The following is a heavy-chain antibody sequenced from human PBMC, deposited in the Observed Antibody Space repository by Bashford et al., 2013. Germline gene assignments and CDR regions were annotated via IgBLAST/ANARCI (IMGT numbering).Heavy chain of an antibody. D-gene: IGHD6-13*01. V-gene: IGHV1-69*13. Sequence: SVKVSCKASGGTFSSYAISWVRQAPGQGLEWMGGIIPIFGTANYAQKFQGRVTITADESTSTAYMELSSLRSEDTAVYYCASPERLRETRGVAAAVGLYYYYGMDVWGPRDHGHRL. CDR2: IIPIFGTA. CDR3: ASPERLRETRGVAAAVGLYYYYGMDV. CDR1: GGTFSSYA. J-gene: IGHJ6*01.